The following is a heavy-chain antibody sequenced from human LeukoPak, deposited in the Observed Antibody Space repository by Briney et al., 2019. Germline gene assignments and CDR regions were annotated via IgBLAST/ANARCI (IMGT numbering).Heavy chain of an antibody. CDR2: ISSSSRYI. D-gene: IGHD3-16*02. CDR1: GFTFSSYS. V-gene: IGHV3-21*01. Sequence: PGGSLRLSCAASGFTFSSYSMNGVRQAPGKGLEGVSSISSSSRYIYYADSVKGRFAISRDNAKNSLYLQMNSLRAEDTAVYYCARDRGDYVWGSYRFDAFDIWGQGTMVTVSS. J-gene: IGHJ3*02. CDR3: ARDRGDYVWGSYRFDAFDI.